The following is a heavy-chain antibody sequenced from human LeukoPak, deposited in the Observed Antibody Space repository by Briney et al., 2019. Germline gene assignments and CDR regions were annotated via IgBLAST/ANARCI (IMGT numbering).Heavy chain of an antibody. CDR2: IYYSGST. CDR3: ASQPGDDLGGLSLFDY. D-gene: IGHD3-16*02. J-gene: IGHJ4*02. Sequence: SETLSLTCTVSGGSISSSSYYWGWIRQPPGKGLEWIGSIYYSGSTYYNPSLKSRVTISVDTSKNQFSLKLSSVTAADTAVYYCASQPGDDLGGLSLFDYWGQGTLVTVSS. CDR1: GGSISSSSYY. V-gene: IGHV4-39*07.